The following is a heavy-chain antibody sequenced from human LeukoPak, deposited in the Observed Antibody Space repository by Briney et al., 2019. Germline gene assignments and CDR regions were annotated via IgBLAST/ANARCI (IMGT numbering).Heavy chain of an antibody. V-gene: IGHV1-46*01. CDR3: SSPKSPYEGTGPHN. CDR1: GYTFTSYG. Sequence: GASVKVSCKASGYTFTSYGISWVRQAPGQGLQWMGVINPSGSNSRYAEEFQGRVTMTRDTSTNTVNMELSSLRSNDTAVYYCSSPKSPYEGTGPHNWGQGTRVTVSS. J-gene: IGHJ4*02. CDR2: INPSGSNS. D-gene: IGHD2-8*02.